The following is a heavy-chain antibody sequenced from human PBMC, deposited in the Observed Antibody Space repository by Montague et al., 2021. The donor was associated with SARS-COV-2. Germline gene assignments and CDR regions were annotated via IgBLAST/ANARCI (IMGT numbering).Heavy chain of an antibody. V-gene: IGHV4-59*01. J-gene: IGHJ4*02. Sequence: SETLSLTCSVSGGSISTYYWSWIRQPPGKGLEWSGYIYYSGSTNYNPSLKSRVTISIDTSKNQFSLELRSVTAADMAVYYCASPGGYCTGGRCDYVYWGQGTLVTVSS. CDR3: ASPGGYCTGGRCDYVY. CDR1: GGSISTYY. CDR2: IYYSGST. D-gene: IGHD2-15*01.